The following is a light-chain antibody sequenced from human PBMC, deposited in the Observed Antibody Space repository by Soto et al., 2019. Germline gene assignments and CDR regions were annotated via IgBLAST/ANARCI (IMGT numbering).Light chain of an antibody. CDR2: GAS. J-gene: IGKJ4*01. Sequence: MNKSPSSLSAYVGDRVSITCRASQGIRDDLGWYQQKPGRAPRLLIYGASSLQSGVQSRFSGSGYGTEFTLTISSLQPEDFATYYCIQDYNYPLTFGGGTKVDI. CDR3: IQDYNYPLT. V-gene: IGKV1-6*01. CDR1: QGIRDD.